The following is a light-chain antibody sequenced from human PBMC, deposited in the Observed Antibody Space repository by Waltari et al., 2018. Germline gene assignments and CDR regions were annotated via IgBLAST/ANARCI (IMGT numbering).Light chain of an antibody. CDR2: AAS. V-gene: IGKV3-20*01. J-gene: IGKJ1*01. CDR3: QHHVRLPAT. Sequence: EIVFTQSPGTLSLSPGERATLSCRASQSVNTYLAWYQQKPGQAPRLLIYAASTSAAGIPDRFSGSGSGTDFSLTISRLEAEDFAVYYCQHHVRLPATFGQGTKVEIK. CDR1: QSVNTY.